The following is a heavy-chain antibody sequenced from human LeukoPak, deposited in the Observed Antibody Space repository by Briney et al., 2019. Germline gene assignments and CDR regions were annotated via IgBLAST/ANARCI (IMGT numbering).Heavy chain of an antibody. Sequence: PSETLSLTCAVYGGSFSGYYWSWIRQPPGKGLEWIGEINHSGSTNYNPSHKSRVTISVDTSKNQFSLKLSSVTAADTAVYYCARGGTMVRGVIIPRHYFDYWGQGTLVTVSS. CDR3: ARGGTMVRGVIIPRHYFDY. CDR2: INHSGST. D-gene: IGHD3-10*01. J-gene: IGHJ4*02. V-gene: IGHV4-34*01. CDR1: GGSFSGYY.